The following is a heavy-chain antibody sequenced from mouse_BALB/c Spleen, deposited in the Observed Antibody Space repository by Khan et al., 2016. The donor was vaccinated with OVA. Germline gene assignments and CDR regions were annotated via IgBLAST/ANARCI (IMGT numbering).Heavy chain of an antibody. CDR2: INPHIGET. CDR3: ARIYRSDFDY. CDR1: GYSFTGYF. J-gene: IGHJ2*01. Sequence: VQLKQSGPELVKPGASVKISCKASGYSFTGYFMNWVIQSHGKSLEWIGRINPHIGETFYNQKFTGKATLTVNESFSTAHMELRSLASEDSAVYYCARIYRSDFDYWGQGTTVTVSS. V-gene: IGHV1-20*02. D-gene: IGHD1-1*01.